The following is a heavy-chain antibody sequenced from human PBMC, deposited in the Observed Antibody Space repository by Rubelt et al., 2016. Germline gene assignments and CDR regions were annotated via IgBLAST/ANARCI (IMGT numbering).Heavy chain of an antibody. CDR1: GGSISSSSYY. V-gene: IGHV4-39*07. CDR3: ARVRFLEWFKGGNWFDP. Sequence: QLQLQESGPGLVKPSETLSLTCTVSGGSISSSSYYWGWIRQPPGKGLEWIGSIYYSGSTYYNPSLRGRVTISVETSNNPFSLKLSSVTAADTAVYYCARVRFLEWFKGGNWFDPWGQGTLVTVSS. D-gene: IGHD3-3*01. J-gene: IGHJ5*02. CDR2: IYYSGST.